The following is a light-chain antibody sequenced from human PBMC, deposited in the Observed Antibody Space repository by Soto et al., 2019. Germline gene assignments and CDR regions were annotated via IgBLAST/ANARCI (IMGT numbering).Light chain of an antibody. CDR1: QSVSNR. V-gene: IGKV3-20*01. J-gene: IGKJ1*01. CDR2: GAS. Sequence: EIVMTQSPGTLSLSPGERATLSCRASQSVSNRLAWYQQKPGQAPRLLISGASSRATGIPDRFSGSGSGTDFTLTINGLEPEDSAVYYCQQSGSSPRTFGQGTKVDI. CDR3: QQSGSSPRT.